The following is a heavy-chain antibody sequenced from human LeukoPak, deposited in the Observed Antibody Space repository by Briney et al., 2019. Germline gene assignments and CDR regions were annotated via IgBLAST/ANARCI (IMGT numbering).Heavy chain of an antibody. CDR1: GFSVSSNY. CDR2: IYSDGRT. CDR3: TRDRDDVLRFWG. D-gene: IGHD3-3*01. Sequence: QSGGSLRLSCVASGFSVSSNYMSWVRQAPGKGLQWVSVIYSDGRTFYADSVRGRFTISRDNSKNTLYLQMNSLRAEDTAVYFCTRDRDDVLRFWGWGQGTLVTVSS. J-gene: IGHJ4*02. V-gene: IGHV3-53*01.